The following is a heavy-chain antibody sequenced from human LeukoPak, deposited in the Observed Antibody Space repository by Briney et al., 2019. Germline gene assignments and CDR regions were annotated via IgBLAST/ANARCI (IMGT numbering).Heavy chain of an antibody. Sequence: GRSLRLSCAASGFTFSNYAMHWVRQAPGKGLEWVAVISYDGSNKYYADSVKGRFTISRDNSKNTLYLQMNSLRAEDTAVYYCARDAPITGTTDYFDYWGQGTLVTVSS. V-gene: IGHV3-30*04. CDR3: ARDAPITGTTDYFDY. J-gene: IGHJ4*02. CDR1: GFTFSNYA. CDR2: ISYDGSNK. D-gene: IGHD1-20*01.